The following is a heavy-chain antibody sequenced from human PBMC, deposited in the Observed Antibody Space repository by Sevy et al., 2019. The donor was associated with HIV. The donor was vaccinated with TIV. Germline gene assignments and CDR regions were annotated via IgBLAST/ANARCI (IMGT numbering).Heavy chain of an antibody. D-gene: IGHD2-15*01. CDR3: ARVVAYCSGGSCFPGYYYGMDV. V-gene: IGHV3-21*01. J-gene: IGHJ6*02. CDR2: ISSSSNYI. Sequence: GSLRLSCAASGFTFSNYNMNWVRQAPGKGLEWVSSISSSSNYISYADSMKGRFTISRDNAKNSLYLQMNSLRAEDTAVYYCARVVAYCSGGSCFPGYYYGMDVWGQGTTVTVSS. CDR1: GFTFSNYN.